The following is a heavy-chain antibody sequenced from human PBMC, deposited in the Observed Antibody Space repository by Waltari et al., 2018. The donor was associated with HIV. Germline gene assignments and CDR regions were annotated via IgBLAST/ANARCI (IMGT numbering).Heavy chain of an antibody. CDR3: ARHDGIAAAADY. CDR2: IYYSGST. D-gene: IGHD6-13*01. J-gene: IGHJ4*02. Sequence: QLQLQESGPGLVKPSETLSLTCAVSGGSISSSSYYWGWIRQPPGKGLEWIGSIYYSGSTYYHPSLKSRVTISVDTSKNQFSLKLSSVTAADTAVYYCARHDGIAAAADYWGQGTLVTVSS. CDR1: GGSISSSSYY. V-gene: IGHV4-39*01.